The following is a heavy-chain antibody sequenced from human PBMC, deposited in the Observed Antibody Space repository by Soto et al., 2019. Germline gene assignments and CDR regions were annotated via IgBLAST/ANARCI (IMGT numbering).Heavy chain of an antibody. J-gene: IGHJ5*02. D-gene: IGHD4-17*01. Sequence: ASVKVSCKVSGYTLTELSMHWVRQAPGKGLEWMGCINPNSGNTCYAQKFQGRVTMTRNTSISTAYMELSSPRSEDTALYYCARGGMTTVTPRFYNWFDPWGQGTLVTVSS. V-gene: IGHV1-8*01. CDR3: ARGGMTTVTPRFYNWFDP. CDR2: INPNSGNT. CDR1: GYTLTELS.